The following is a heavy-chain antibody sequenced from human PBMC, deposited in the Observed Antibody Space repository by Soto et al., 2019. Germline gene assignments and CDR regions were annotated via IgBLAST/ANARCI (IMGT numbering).Heavy chain of an antibody. V-gene: IGHV1-18*04. J-gene: IGHJ4*02. D-gene: IGHD2-15*01. CDR2: ISAYNGDT. CDR3: ARGPAGGLRGGVSY. CDR1: GYTLTNYG. Sequence: GASVKVSCKTSGYTLTNYGITWVRQAPGQGLKWMGWISAYNGDTNYAQKFQGRVIMTTDTSTTTAYMELRSLRSDDTAVYYCARGPAGGLRGGVSYWGQGTLVTVSS.